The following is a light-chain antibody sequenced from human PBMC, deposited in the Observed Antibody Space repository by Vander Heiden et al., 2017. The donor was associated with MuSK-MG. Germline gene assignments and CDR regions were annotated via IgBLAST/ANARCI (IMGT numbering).Light chain of an antibody. V-gene: IGLV3-21*02. CDR3: QVWDNTDGSDHYV. J-gene: IGLJ1*01. CDR1: NIRRKS. Sequence: SYVLTQPPSVSVAPGQPATITCGGDNIRRKSVHWYQQKPGQSPVWLVHNDRDRPSGIPERFSGSHSGNTATLTITRVEAGDEADYYCQVWDNTDGSDHYVFAPGTTLSVL. CDR2: NDR.